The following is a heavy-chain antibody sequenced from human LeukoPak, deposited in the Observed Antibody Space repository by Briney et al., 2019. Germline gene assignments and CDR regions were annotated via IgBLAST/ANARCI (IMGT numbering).Heavy chain of an antibody. V-gene: IGHV4-34*01. D-gene: IGHD3-22*01. CDR2: INHSGST. Sequence: KPWETLSLTCAVYGGSFSGYYWSWIRQPPGKGLEWIGEINHSGSTNYNPSLKSRVTISVDTSKNQFSLKLSSVTAADTAVHYCASGGRRITMIVVAKGYFAYWGQGALVTVSS. CDR1: GGSFSGYY. J-gene: IGHJ4*02. CDR3: ASGGRRITMIVVAKGYFAY.